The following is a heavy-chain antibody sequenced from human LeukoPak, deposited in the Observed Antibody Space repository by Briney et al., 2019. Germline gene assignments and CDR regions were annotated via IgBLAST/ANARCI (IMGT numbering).Heavy chain of an antibody. D-gene: IGHD5-12*01. Sequence: ASVTVSCKASGYTFTGYDMHWVRQAPGQGLEWMGWINPNSGGTNYAQKFQGRVTMTRDTSISTAYMELSRLRSDDTAVYYCARTDIVATSWFDPWGQGTLVTVSS. J-gene: IGHJ5*02. CDR1: GYTFTGYD. CDR3: ARTDIVATSWFDP. CDR2: INPNSGGT. V-gene: IGHV1-2*02.